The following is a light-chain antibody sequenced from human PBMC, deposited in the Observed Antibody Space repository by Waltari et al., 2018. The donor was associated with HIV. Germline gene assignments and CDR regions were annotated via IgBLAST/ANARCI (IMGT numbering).Light chain of an antibody. CDR3: ETWDSNTHKVV. CDR1: SGHRSYI. CDR2: LEGSGSN. J-gene: IGLJ2*01. Sequence: QPVLTQSSSASASLGSSVKLTCTLSSGHRSYIIAWHQQQPGKAPRYLMKLEGSGSNNKGSGIPYRFSGSSSGTDRYLTISNRQSEDEADYYCETWDSNTHKVVFGGGTKLTVL. V-gene: IGLV4-60*03.